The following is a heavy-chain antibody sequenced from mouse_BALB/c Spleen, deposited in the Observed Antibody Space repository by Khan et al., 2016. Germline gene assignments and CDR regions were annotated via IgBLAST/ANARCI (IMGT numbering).Heavy chain of an antibody. CDR1: GYTFTSYW. Sequence: QVQLQQSGAELAKPGASVKMSCKASGYTFTSYWMHWVKQRPGQGLEWIGYINPSTGYTEYNQKFKDKATLTADKSSSTAYMQLSSLTSEDSAVYYCASSTGLLDYWGQGTTLTVSS. CDR3: ASSTGLLDY. CDR2: INPSTGYT. J-gene: IGHJ2*01. V-gene: IGHV1-7*01. D-gene: IGHD2-1*01.